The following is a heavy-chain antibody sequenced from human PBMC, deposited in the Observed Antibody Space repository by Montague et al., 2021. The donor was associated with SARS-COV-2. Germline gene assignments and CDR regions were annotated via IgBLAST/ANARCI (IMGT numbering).Heavy chain of an antibody. V-gene: IGHV6-1*01. J-gene: IGHJ4*02. CDR1: GDSDSVDGAT. Sequence: CAISGDSDSVDGATCNWIRQSPERHLQWLVGTYHRPKWYNDYAVSVKSRITINPDTSKNQISLQLNSVTPEDTAVYYCARTSASSDYWGQGTLVTVSS. CDR2: TYHRPKWYN. D-gene: IGHD1-26*01. CDR3: ARTSASSDY.